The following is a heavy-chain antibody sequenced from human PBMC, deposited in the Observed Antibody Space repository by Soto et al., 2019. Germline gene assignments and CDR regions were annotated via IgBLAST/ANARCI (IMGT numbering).Heavy chain of an antibody. J-gene: IGHJ5*02. Sequence: EASVKVSCKASGGTFSSYAISWVRQAPGQGLEWMGGIIPIFGTANYAQKFQGRVTITADESTSTAYMELSSLRSEDTAVYYCARGEIAVAGTGWFDPWGQGTLVTVSS. CDR3: ARGEIAVAGTGWFDP. D-gene: IGHD6-19*01. CDR2: IIPIFGTA. V-gene: IGHV1-69*13. CDR1: GGTFSSYA.